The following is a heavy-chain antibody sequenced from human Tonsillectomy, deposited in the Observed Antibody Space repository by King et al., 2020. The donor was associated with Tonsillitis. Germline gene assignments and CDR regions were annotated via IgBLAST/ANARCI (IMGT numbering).Heavy chain of an antibody. CDR1: AFTFSDYY. D-gene: IGHD4-17*01. V-gene: IGHV3-11*06. CDR3: ARSSLGDGDYSYFDL. Sequence: VQLVESGGGLVKPGGSLRLSCAASAFTFSDYYMNWIRQAPGKGLEWVSYISSSSSYTNYPDSVKGRFTISRDNAKNSLYLQMNSLRAEDTAVYYCARSSLGDGDYSYFDLWGRGTLVTVS. CDR2: ISSSSSYT. J-gene: IGHJ2*01.